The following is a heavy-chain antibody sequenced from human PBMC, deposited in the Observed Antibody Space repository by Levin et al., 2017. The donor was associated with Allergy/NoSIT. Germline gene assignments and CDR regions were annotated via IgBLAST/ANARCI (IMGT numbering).Heavy chain of an antibody. CDR1: GGPISSYY. D-gene: IGHD3-22*01. V-gene: IGHV4-59*08. CDR2: IYYSGST. CDR3: ARWSPYYYDSSGYYHYFDY. Sequence: SETLSLTCTVSGGPISSYYWSWIRQPPGKGLEWLGYIYYSGSTNYNPSLKSRVTISVDTSKNQFSLKLSSVTAADTAVYYCARWSPYYYDSSGYYHYFDYWGQGTLVTVSS. J-gene: IGHJ4*02.